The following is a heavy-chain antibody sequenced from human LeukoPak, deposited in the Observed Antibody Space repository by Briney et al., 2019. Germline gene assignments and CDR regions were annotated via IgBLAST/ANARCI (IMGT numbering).Heavy chain of an antibody. V-gene: IGHV4-59*01. CDR1: GNSISSYY. CDR2: SHHTGDT. CDR3: ARDDCSSTSCYGY. J-gene: IGHJ4*02. Sequence: PSETLSLTCTVSGNSISSYYWSWIRQSPGKGLEWIGYSHHTGDTRYNPSLKSRVIISIDTSNNQFFLKLTSVTAADTAVYYCARDDCSSTSCYGYWGQGTLDTVSS. D-gene: IGHD2-2*01.